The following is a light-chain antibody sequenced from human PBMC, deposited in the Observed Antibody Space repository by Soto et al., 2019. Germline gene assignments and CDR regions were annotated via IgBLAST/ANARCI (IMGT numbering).Light chain of an antibody. J-gene: IGKJ1*01. CDR1: QSVSSSY. V-gene: IGKV3-20*01. Sequence: EIVLTQSPGTLSLSPGERATLSCRASQSVSSSYLAWYQQKPDQAPRLVIYGASSRATGIPERFSGSGSGTDFTLTISSLEPEDFAVYYCQQYDSSPRTFGQGTKVEIK. CDR3: QQYDSSPRT. CDR2: GAS.